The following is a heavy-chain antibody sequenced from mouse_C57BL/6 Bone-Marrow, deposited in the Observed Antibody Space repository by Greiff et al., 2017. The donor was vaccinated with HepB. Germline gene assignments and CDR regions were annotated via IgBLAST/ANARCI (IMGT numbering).Heavy chain of an antibody. CDR2: IDPSDSYT. CDR3: ATSDFDY. Sequence: QVQLQQSGAELVKPGTSVKLSCKASGYTFTSYWMQWVKQRPGQGLEWIGEIDPSDSYTNYNQKFKGKATLSVDTSSSTAYIQLSSLTSEDSAVYYCATSDFDYWGQGTTLTVSS. V-gene: IGHV1-50*01. J-gene: IGHJ2*01. CDR1: GYTFTSYW.